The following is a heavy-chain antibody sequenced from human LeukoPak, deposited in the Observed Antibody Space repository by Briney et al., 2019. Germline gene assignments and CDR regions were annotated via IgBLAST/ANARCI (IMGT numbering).Heavy chain of an antibody. V-gene: IGHV1-69*04. CDR2: IIPILGIA. CDR1: GGTFSSYA. D-gene: IGHD2-2*01. Sequence: SVKVSCKASGGTFSSYAISWVQQAPGQGLEWMGRIIPILGIANYAQKFQGRVTITADKSTSTAYMELSSLRSEDTAVYYCARGSSTSPYGMDVWGQGTTVTVSS. J-gene: IGHJ6*02. CDR3: ARGSSTSPYGMDV.